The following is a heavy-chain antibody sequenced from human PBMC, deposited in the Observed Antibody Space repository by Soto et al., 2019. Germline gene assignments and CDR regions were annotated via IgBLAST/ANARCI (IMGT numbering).Heavy chain of an antibody. CDR2: ISYDGSNK. J-gene: IGHJ4*02. V-gene: IGHV3-30*18. D-gene: IGHD2-8*02. CDR1: GFTFSSYG. Sequence: GGSLRLSCAASGFTFSSYGMHWVRQAPGKGLEWVAVISYDGSNKYYADSVKGRFTISRDTSRHTLYLQMNSLRDEDTAVYYCAKPTGGALSFDCWGQGTLVTVSS. CDR3: AKPTGGALSFDC.